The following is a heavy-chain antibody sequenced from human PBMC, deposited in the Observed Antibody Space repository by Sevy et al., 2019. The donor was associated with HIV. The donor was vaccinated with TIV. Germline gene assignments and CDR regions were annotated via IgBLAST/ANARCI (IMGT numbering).Heavy chain of an antibody. J-gene: IGHJ3*02. CDR2: ISSSSNYI. CDR1: GFTFSTYT. CDR3: ARPYGSGSWEAFDI. Sequence: GGSLRLSCAASGFTFSTYTMNWVRQPPGKGLEWVSSISSSSNYIYYADSVKGRFTISRDNAKNSLYLQMNSLRAEDTAVYYCARPYGSGSWEAFDIWGQGTMVTVSS. V-gene: IGHV3-21*01. D-gene: IGHD3-10*01.